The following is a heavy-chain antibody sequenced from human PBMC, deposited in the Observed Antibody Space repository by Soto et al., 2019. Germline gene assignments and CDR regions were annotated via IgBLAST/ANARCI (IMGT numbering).Heavy chain of an antibody. J-gene: IGHJ3*02. CDR2: ISSSGSTI. CDR1: AFTFRSYE. V-gene: IGHV3-48*03. D-gene: IGHD6-19*01. CDR3: ARDIAVAGTYDVFET. Sequence: PGGSPRLSCSASAFTFRSYEMNWVRQAPGKGLEWVSYISSSGSTIYYADSVKGRFTISRDNAKNSLYLQMNSLRAEDTAVYYCARDIAVAGTYDVFETSGQRTTVT.